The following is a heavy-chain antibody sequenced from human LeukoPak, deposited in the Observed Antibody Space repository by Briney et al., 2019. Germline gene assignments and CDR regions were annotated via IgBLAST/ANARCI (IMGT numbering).Heavy chain of an antibody. Sequence: ASVKVSCKVSGYTLTELSMHWVRQTPGKGLEWMGGFDPGDGETLYAQKFQDRVTMTEDTSTDTAYMELSSLRSEDTAVYYCATDQRGAGLGFRYGSGSYNGMDVWGQGTTVTVSS. CDR1: GYTLTELS. V-gene: IGHV1-24*01. D-gene: IGHD3-10*01. J-gene: IGHJ6*02. CDR2: FDPGDGET. CDR3: ATDQRGAGLGFRYGSGSYNGMDV.